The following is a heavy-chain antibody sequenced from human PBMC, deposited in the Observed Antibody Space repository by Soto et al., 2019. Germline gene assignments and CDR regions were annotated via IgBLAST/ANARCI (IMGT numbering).Heavy chain of an antibody. CDR1: GGSISSSRYY. J-gene: IGHJ5*02. V-gene: IGHV4-39*01. CDR3: ARANNWCLRFLEWWMWFDP. CDR2: LYYSGST. D-gene: IGHD3-3*01. Sequence: QLQLQESGPGLVKPSETLSLTCTVSGGSISSSRYYWGWIRQPPGKGLEWIGSLYYSGSTYYNPSLKSRVTLSVDTSKHQFSLKRSSVTAADTAVYYCARANNWCLRFLEWWMWFDPWGQGTLVTVS.